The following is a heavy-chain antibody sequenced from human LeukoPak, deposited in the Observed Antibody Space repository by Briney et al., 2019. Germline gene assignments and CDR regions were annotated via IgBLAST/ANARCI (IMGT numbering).Heavy chain of an antibody. Sequence: GGSLRLSCAASGFTFNNYAMHWVRQAPGKGLEWVSTISGSGGSTYYADSVKGRFTISRDNSKNTLYLQMNSLRAEDTAVYYCAKDDDYGDYRDAFDIWGQGTMVTVSS. CDR3: AKDDDYGDYRDAFDI. V-gene: IGHV3-23*01. D-gene: IGHD4-17*01. CDR2: ISGSGGST. CDR1: GFTFNNYA. J-gene: IGHJ3*02.